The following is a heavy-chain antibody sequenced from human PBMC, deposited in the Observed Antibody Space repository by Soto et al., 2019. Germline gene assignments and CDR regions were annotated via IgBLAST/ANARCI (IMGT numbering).Heavy chain of an antibody. D-gene: IGHD2-15*01. J-gene: IGHJ4*01. Sequence: GGSLRLSCSVSGFTFSNYAMHGVRQAPGKGLEYVSGITIEGDSTWHADSVKDRFTISRDNSANTLFLQMSSLRVEDTAIYFCVKGNQLLRYYFEFWGPGTLVTVSS. CDR1: GFTFSNYA. CDR3: VKGNQLLRYYFEF. V-gene: IGHV3-64D*06. CDR2: ITIEGDST.